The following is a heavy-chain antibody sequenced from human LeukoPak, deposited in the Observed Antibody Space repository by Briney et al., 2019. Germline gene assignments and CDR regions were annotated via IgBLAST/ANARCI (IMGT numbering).Heavy chain of an antibody. CDR1: GGSISDANYL. Sequence: SETLSLTCTVSGGSISDANYLWGWIRQPPGKGLEWIGCLSSSGSTFYSPSLKSRVTISVDTSKNHFSLKMTSVTAADTAVFYCARHADRGVGHQFGMDVWGQGTSVTVSS. CDR2: LSSSGST. J-gene: IGHJ6*02. V-gene: IGHV4-39*01. D-gene: IGHD3-10*01. CDR3: ARHADRGVGHQFGMDV.